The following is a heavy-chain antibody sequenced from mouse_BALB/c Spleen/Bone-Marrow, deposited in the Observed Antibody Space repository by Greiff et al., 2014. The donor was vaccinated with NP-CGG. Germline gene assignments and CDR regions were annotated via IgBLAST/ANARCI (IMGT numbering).Heavy chain of an antibody. D-gene: IGHD1-1*01. CDR2: ISDGGSYT. Sequence: EVMLVESGGGLVKPGGSLKLSCAASGFTFSDYYMYWVRQTPEKRLEWVATISDGGSYTYYPDSVKGRFTISRDNAKNNLYLQMSSLKSEDTAMYCCARYGSSSYAMDYWGQGTSVTVSS. CDR1: GFTFSDYY. CDR3: ARYGSSSYAMDY. J-gene: IGHJ4*01. V-gene: IGHV5-4*02.